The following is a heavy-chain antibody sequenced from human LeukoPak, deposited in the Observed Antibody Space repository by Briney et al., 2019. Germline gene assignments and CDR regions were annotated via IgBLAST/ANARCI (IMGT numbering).Heavy chain of an antibody. Sequence: SETLSLTCTVSGGSISSYYWSWIRQPPGKGLEWIGYIYYSGSTNYNPSLKSRVTISVDTSKNQFSLKLSSVTAADTAVYYCARTERAPMVRGTSFFDYWGQGTLVTVSS. V-gene: IGHV4-59*08. CDR2: IYYSGST. CDR1: GGSISSYY. D-gene: IGHD3-10*01. CDR3: ARTERAPMVRGTSFFDY. J-gene: IGHJ4*02.